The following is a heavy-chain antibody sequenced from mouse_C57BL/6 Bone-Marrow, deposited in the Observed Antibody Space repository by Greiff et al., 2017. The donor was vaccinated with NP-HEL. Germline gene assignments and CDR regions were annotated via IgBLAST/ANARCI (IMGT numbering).Heavy chain of an antibody. J-gene: IGHJ3*01. V-gene: IGHV1-63*01. D-gene: IGHD2-5*01. Sequence: VQLQQSGAGLVRPGTSVKMSCKASGYTFTNYWIGWAKQRPGHGLEWIGDIYPGGGYTNYNEKFKGKATLTADKSSSTAYMQFSSLTSEDSAIYYCARRDSNYPWFAYWGQGTLVTVSA. CDR1: GYTFTNYW. CDR2: IYPGGGYT. CDR3: ARRDSNYPWFAY.